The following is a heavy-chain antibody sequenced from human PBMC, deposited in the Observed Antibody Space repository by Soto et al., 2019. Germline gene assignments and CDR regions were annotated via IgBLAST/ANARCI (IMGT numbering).Heavy chain of an antibody. V-gene: IGHV4-31*03. CDR1: GGSISSGGYY. CDR2: IYYSGST. J-gene: IGHJ6*02. Sequence: QVQLQESGPGLVKPSQTLSLTCTVSGGSISSGGYYWSWIRQHPGKGLEWIGYIYYSGSTYYNPSLKSRVTISVDTSKNQFALKLSSVTAADTAVYYCAGLDIEGVVVKFNGMDVWGQGTTVTVSS. CDR3: AGLDIEGVVVKFNGMDV. D-gene: IGHD3-22*01.